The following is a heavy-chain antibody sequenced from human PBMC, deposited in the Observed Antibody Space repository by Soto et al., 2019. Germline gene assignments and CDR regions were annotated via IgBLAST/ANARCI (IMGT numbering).Heavy chain of an antibody. D-gene: IGHD3-3*01. CDR3: ARRDTSGFLRYCDN. V-gene: IGHV1-69*06. CDR1: GGTLSSFINYP. Sequence: ASVKVSCKASGGTLSSFINYPINWVRQAPGQGLEWMGGIVPNVGTVNYAQKFQGRVTVTADKSTGTAYMELSSLRSEDTALYYCARRDTSGFLRYCDNWRQRTLVTVSS. CDR2: IVPNVGTV. J-gene: IGHJ4*03.